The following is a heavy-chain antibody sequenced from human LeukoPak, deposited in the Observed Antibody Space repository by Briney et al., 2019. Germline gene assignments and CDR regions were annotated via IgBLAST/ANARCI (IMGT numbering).Heavy chain of an antibody. CDR3: ASLGEYYYGSGSLGY. CDR2: IRSKAYGGTT. Sequence: GGSLRLSCTASGFTFGDYAMSWVRQAPGKGLEWVGFIRSKAYGGTTEYAASVKGRFTISRDDSKSIAYLQMNSLKTEDTAVYYCASLGEYYYGSGSLGYWGQGTLVTVSS. V-gene: IGHV3-49*04. CDR1: GFTFGDYA. J-gene: IGHJ4*02. D-gene: IGHD3-10*01.